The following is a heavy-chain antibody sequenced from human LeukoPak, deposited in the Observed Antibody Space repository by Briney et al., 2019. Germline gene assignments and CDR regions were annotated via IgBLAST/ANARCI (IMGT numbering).Heavy chain of an antibody. Sequence: PSETLSLTCTVSGGPMTSYYWTWIRQAPGKGLEWIGHIYYSGGTNYNPSLKSRVAISADTSKNQFSLKLNSVTAADTAVYYCARRGYSSGWYEGYFDQWGQGTLVTVSS. J-gene: IGHJ4*02. CDR1: GGPMTSYY. CDR3: ARRGYSSGWYEGYFDQ. D-gene: IGHD6-19*01. CDR2: IYYSGGT. V-gene: IGHV4-59*08.